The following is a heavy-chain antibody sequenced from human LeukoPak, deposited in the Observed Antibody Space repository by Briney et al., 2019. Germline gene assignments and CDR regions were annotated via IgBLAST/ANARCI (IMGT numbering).Heavy chain of an antibody. V-gene: IGHV4-39*01. J-gene: IGHJ4*02. CDR3: ARSNWNYDENFDY. CDR2: IYYSAST. CDR1: GGSISSSNYY. D-gene: IGHD1-7*01. Sequence: KPSETLSLTCTVSGGSISSSNYYWGWSRPPPRRGLGWVGSIYYSASTYYNPSLKSRVTISVDTSKNQFSLKLSSVTAADTAVYYCARSNWNYDENFDYWGQGTLVTVSS.